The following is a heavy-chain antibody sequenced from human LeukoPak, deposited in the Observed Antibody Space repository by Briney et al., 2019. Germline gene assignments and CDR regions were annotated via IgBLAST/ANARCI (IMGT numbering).Heavy chain of an antibody. V-gene: IGHV3-23*01. Sequence: GGSLRLSCAASGFTFSTYAMTWVRQAPGKGLEWVSAISGSGGSTYYADSVKGRFTTSRDNSKNTLYLQMNNLRAEDTAVYYCAKRIQSAMAMGYWGQGTLVTVSS. CDR2: ISGSGGST. CDR1: GFTFSTYA. CDR3: AKRIQSAMAMGY. J-gene: IGHJ4*02. D-gene: IGHD5-18*01.